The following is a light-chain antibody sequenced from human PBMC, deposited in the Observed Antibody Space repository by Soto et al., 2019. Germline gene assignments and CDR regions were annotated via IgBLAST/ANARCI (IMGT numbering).Light chain of an antibody. J-gene: IGKJ5*01. CDR1: QSISSY. CDR3: QQLNSYPIT. Sequence: DIQMTESPSSLSASVGDRVTITCRASQSISSYLNWYQQKPGKAPKLLIYAASTLQSGVPSRFSGSGSGTEFTLTISSLQPEDFATYYCQQLNSYPITFGQGTRLEIK. CDR2: AAS. V-gene: IGKV1-9*01.